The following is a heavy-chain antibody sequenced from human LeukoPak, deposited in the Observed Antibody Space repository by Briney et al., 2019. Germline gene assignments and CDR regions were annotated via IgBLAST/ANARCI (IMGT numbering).Heavy chain of an antibody. CDR2: INPNSGGT. V-gene: IGHV1-2*04. CDR1: GYTFTGYY. CDR3: ARDPEWELLEEFDY. Sequence: ASVKVSCKASGYTFTGYYMHWVRQAPGQGLEWMGWINPNSGGTNYAQKFQGWVTMTRDTSISTAYMEPSSLRSEDTAVYYCARDPEWELLEEFDYWGQGTLVTVSS. D-gene: IGHD1-26*01. J-gene: IGHJ4*02.